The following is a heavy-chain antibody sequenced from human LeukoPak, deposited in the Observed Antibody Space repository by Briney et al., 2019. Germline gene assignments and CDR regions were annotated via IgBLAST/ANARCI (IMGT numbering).Heavy chain of an antibody. Sequence: PGGSLRLSCAASGFTFSSYAMHWVRQAPGKGLEGVAVISYDGSNKYYADSVKGRFTISRDNSKNTLYLQMNSLRAEDTAVYYCARDGYCSGGSCGYFDYWGQGTLVTVSS. CDR3: ARDGYCSGGSCGYFDY. V-gene: IGHV3-30*04. D-gene: IGHD2-15*01. CDR2: ISYDGSNK. CDR1: GFTFSSYA. J-gene: IGHJ4*02.